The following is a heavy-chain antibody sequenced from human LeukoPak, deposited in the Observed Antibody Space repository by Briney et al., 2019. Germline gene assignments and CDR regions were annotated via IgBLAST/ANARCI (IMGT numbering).Heavy chain of an antibody. J-gene: IGHJ4*02. Sequence: GGSLRLSCAASGFTFSIYALNWVRQAPGKGLVWVSRISSDGSSTNYADSVKGRFTISRDNAKNTLYLQMNSLRAEDTAVYYCARRNYWGQGTLVTVSS. CDR1: GFTFSIYA. CDR3: ARRNY. V-gene: IGHV3-74*01. CDR2: ISSDGSST.